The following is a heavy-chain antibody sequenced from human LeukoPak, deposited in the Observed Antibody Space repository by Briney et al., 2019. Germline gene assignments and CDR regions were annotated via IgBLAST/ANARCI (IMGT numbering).Heavy chain of an antibody. CDR3: ARGYYDSSGAADY. CDR2: INHSGST. D-gene: IGHD3-22*01. V-gene: IGHV4-34*01. Sequence: SETLSLTCAVYGGSFSGYYWSWIRQPPGKGLEWIGEINHSGSTNYNPSLKSRVTISVDTSKNQFSLKLSSVTAADTAVYYCARGYYDSSGAADYWGREPWSPSPQ. CDR1: GGSFSGYY. J-gene: IGHJ4*02.